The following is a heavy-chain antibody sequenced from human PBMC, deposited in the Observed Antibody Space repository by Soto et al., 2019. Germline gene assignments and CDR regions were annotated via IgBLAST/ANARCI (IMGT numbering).Heavy chain of an antibody. D-gene: IGHD1-26*01. CDR2: IYPGDSDT. CDR3: ARHVSSGTYLDDHWFDP. CDR1: GYSFTTYW. V-gene: IGHV5-51*01. J-gene: IGHJ5*02. Sequence: EVQLVQSGAEVKKPGESLKISCKVSGYSFTTYWIGWVRQMPGKGLEWMGIIYPGDSDTRYSPSFQGQVTISADRSISTAYLQWSSLKASDTAMYYCARHVSSGTYLDDHWFDPWGQGTLVTVSS.